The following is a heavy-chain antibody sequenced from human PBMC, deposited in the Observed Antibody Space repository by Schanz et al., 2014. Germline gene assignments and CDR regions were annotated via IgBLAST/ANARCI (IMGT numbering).Heavy chain of an antibody. V-gene: IGHV3-48*01. CDR2: ITGTGTV. D-gene: IGHD4-17*01. CDR1: GFTFSGYS. J-gene: IGHJ5*01. CDR3: ARDSNGDDGYRFWFDS. Sequence: VQLVESGGGLVKPGGSLRLSCAASGFTFSGYSMNWVRQAPGKGLEWISYITGTGTVMYADSVKGRFTISRDNGKNSLSLQMNSLRVEDTAIYYCARDSNGDDGYRFWFDSWGQGILVTVSS.